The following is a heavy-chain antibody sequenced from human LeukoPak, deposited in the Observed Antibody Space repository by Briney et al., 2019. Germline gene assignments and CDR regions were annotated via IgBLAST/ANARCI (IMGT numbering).Heavy chain of an antibody. Sequence: GRSLRLSCAASGFTFDDYAMHWVRQASGKGLEWVSGISWNSGSIGYADSVKGRFTISRDNAKNSLYLQMNSLRSDDTAVYYCARVAGPRAGPYYYDSSGYYPLNYWGQGTLVTVSS. CDR2: ISWNSGSI. CDR3: ARVAGPRAGPYYYDSSGYYPLNY. V-gene: IGHV3-9*01. D-gene: IGHD3-22*01. J-gene: IGHJ4*02. CDR1: GFTFDDYA.